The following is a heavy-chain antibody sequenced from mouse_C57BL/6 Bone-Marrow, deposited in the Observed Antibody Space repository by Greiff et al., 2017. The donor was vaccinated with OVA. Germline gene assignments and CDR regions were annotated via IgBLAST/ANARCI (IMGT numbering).Heavy chain of an antibody. Sequence: VQLQQPGAELVRPGTSVKLSCKASGYTFTSYWMHWVKQRPGQGLEWIGVIDPSDSYTNYNQKFKGKATLTVDTSSSTAYMQLSSLTSEDSAVYYCARFYYGSSYVDYFDYWGQGTTLTVSS. V-gene: IGHV1-59*01. D-gene: IGHD1-1*01. J-gene: IGHJ2*01. CDR2: IDPSDSYT. CDR3: ARFYYGSSYVDYFDY. CDR1: GYTFTSYW.